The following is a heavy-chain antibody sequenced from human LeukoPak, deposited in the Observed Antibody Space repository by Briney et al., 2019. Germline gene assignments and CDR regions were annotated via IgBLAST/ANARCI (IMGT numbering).Heavy chain of an antibody. CDR1: EFTFSTYN. CDR2: ISSSSTDI. V-gene: IGHV3-21*01. CDR3: PINHCSDGICSTEIHY. J-gene: IGHJ4*02. Sequence: GGSLRPSCAASEFTFSTYNMNWVRQAPGKGLDWVSSISSSSTDINYAGSVKGRFTISRDNAKNSLYLQMTSLRAEDTAVYYCPINHCSDGICSTEIHYWGQGSLVTVSS. D-gene: IGHD2-15*01.